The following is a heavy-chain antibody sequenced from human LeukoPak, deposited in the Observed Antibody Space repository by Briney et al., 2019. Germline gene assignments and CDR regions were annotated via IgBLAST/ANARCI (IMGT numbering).Heavy chain of an antibody. D-gene: IGHD2-15*01. CDR1: GGSISSGGYY. Sequence: SQTLSLTCSVSGGSISSGGYYWSWLRQHPGKGLEWIGYIYYSGSTYYNPSLKSRVTISVDTSKNQFSLKLSSVTAADTAVYYCARANCGGGSCYSDYWGQGTLVTVSS. V-gene: IGHV4-31*03. J-gene: IGHJ4*02. CDR2: IYYSGST. CDR3: ARANCGGGSCYSDY.